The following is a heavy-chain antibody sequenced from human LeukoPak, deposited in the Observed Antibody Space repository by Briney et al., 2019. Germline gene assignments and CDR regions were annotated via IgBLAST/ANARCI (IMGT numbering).Heavy chain of an antibody. J-gene: IGHJ4*02. Sequence: PGGSLRLSCAASGFTFSSYSMNWVRQAPGKGLEWVSSISSSSSYIYYADSVKGRFTISRDNAKNSLYLQMNSLRAEDTAVYYCARDRDRTLWFGDYWGQGTLVTVSS. CDR2: ISSSSSYI. D-gene: IGHD3-10*01. V-gene: IGHV3-21*01. CDR3: ARDRDRTLWFGDY. CDR1: GFTFSSYS.